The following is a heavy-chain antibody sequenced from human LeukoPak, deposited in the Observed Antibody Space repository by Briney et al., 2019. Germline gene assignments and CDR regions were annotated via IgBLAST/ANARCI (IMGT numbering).Heavy chain of an antibody. CDR1: EFTFSSYG. CDR2: IRHDGSNK. D-gene: IGHD6-19*01. CDR3: AKGSSGWPGYYYYGMDV. Sequence: HPGGSLRLSCAASEFTFSSYGMHWVRQAPGKGLEWVAFIRHDGSNKYYADSVKGRFTISRDNSKNTLYLQMNSLRAEDTALYYCAKGSSGWPGYYYYGMDVWGQGTTVTVSS. J-gene: IGHJ6*02. V-gene: IGHV3-30*02.